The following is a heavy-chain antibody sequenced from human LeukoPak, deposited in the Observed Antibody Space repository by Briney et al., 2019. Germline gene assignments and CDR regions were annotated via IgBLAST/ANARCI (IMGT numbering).Heavy chain of an antibody. Sequence: SVKVSCKASGGTFSSYAISWVRQAPGQGLEWMGGIIPIFGTANYAQKFQGRVTITADESTSAAYMELSSLRSEDTAVYYCARVRNLVAAAGTRWSPFDYWGQGTLVTVSS. CDR3: ARVRNLVAAAGTRWSPFDY. V-gene: IGHV1-69*13. CDR2: IIPIFGTA. CDR1: GGTFSSYA. J-gene: IGHJ4*02. D-gene: IGHD6-13*01.